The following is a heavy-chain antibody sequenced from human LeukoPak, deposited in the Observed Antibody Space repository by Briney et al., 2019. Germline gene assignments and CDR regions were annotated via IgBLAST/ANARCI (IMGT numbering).Heavy chain of an antibody. CDR1: GFTFSSYA. CDR3: AKCGDYGDYYYYGMDV. J-gene: IGHJ6*02. D-gene: IGHD4-17*01. V-gene: IGHV3-23*01. Sequence: GGSLRLSCAASGFTFSSYAMSWVRQAPGKGLEWVSAISGSGGSTYYADSVKGRFTISRDNSKSTLYLQMNSLRAEDTAVYYCAKCGDYGDYYYYGMDVWGQGTTVTVSS. CDR2: ISGSGGST.